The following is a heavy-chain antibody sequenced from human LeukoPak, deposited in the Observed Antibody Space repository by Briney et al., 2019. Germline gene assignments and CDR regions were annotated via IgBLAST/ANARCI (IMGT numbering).Heavy chain of an antibody. J-gene: IGHJ4*02. Sequence: PGGSLRLSCVVSGFTFSNYWRSWVRQAPGKGLEWVANIKQDGSVKYYVESLKGRFTISRDNAKNSLYLQMNSLRAEDTAVYYCARIGYSSSCTDYWGQGTLVRVSS. CDR1: GFTFSNYW. CDR3: ARIGYSSSCTDY. V-gene: IGHV3-7*01. D-gene: IGHD6-13*01. CDR2: IKQDGSVK.